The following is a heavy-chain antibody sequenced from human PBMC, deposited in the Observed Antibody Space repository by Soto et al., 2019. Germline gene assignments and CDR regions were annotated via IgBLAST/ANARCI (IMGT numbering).Heavy chain of an antibody. Sequence: QMQLVQSGPEVKKPGTSVKVSCQATGFTFTSSAMQSVRQARGQRLEWVGWIVVGSGNTNYAPKCQERVTITRDMYTSSAYRERRRLSSEETAVYYGAAVTRDVYANGGIDYWGQGSLVTVSS. CDR3: AAVTRDVYANGGIDY. D-gene: IGHD1-1*01. J-gene: IGHJ4*02. V-gene: IGHV1-58*02. CDR2: IVVGSGNT. CDR1: GFTFTSSA.